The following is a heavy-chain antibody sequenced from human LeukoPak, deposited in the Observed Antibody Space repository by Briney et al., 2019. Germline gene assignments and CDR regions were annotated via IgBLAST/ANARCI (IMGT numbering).Heavy chain of an antibody. CDR1: GFTVSSNY. D-gene: IGHD6-19*01. CDR3: AKGLSGWSYYFDY. V-gene: IGHV3-53*01. Sequence: GGSLRLSCAASGFTVSSNYMSWVRQAPGKGLEWVSVIYSGGSTYYADSVKGRFTISRDNSKNTLYLQMNSLRAEDTAVYYCAKGLSGWSYYFDYWGQGTLVTVSS. CDR2: IYSGGST. J-gene: IGHJ4*02.